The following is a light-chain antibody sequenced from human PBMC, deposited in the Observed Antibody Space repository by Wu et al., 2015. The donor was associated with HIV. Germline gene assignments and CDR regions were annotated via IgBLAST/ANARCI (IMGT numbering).Light chain of an antibody. V-gene: IGKV3-20*01. CDR3: HHYGVSLQFS. CDR2: ATS. Sequence: EIVLTQSPATLSLSPGERATLSCRTSQSVVSGYLAWYQQKPGQAPRLLIYATSIRATGVPDRFSGSGSQTDFTLTINGLAPEDFAVYYCHHYGVSLQFSFGPGTQSGYQT. J-gene: IGKJ3*01. CDR1: QSVVSGY.